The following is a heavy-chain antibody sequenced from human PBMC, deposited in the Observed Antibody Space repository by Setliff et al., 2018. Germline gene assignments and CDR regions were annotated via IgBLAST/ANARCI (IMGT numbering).Heavy chain of an antibody. CDR3: AAVGTAAGGGWFDP. CDR2: IYYRGST. Sequence: LSLTCTVSGGSIRDYYWNWIRQSPGKGLEWIGYIYYRGSTNYNSSLKSRVTISIDMSTNQFSLKLTSATAADTAIYFCAAVGTAAGGGWFDPWGQGTLVTVS. D-gene: IGHD2-15*01. CDR1: GGSIRDYY. J-gene: IGHJ5*02. V-gene: IGHV4-59*01.